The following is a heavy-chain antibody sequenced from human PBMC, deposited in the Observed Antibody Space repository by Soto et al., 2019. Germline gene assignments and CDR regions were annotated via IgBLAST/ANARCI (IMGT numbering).Heavy chain of an antibody. V-gene: IGHV3-23*01. J-gene: IGHJ4*02. CDR2: ISGSDGQT. Sequence: GGPLIVCYKASGFNVASFSMSGFSQAPGKGLEWVATISGSDGQTYYADSVKGRFSISRDTSRNTLYLQMNSLRADDTAIYYCAKWSYLDYWGQGTRVTVSS. D-gene: IGHD3-3*01. CDR1: GFNVASFS. CDR3: AKWSYLDY.